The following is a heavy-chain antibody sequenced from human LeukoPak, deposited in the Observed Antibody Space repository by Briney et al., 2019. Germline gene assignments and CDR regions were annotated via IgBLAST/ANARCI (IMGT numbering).Heavy chain of an antibody. D-gene: IGHD2-2*01. CDR1: GGSISSYY. Sequence: PSETLSLTCTVSGGSISSYYWSWIRQPPGKGLEWIGYIYYSGSTNYNPSLKSRVTISVDTSKNQFSLKLSSVTAADTAVYCCARERYCSSTSCSFLAFDTWGQGTMVTVSS. V-gene: IGHV4-59*01. CDR3: ARERYCSSTSCSFLAFDT. J-gene: IGHJ3*02. CDR2: IYYSGST.